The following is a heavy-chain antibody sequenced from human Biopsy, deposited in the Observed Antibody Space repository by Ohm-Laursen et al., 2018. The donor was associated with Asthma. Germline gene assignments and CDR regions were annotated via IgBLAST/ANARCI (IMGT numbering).Heavy chain of an antibody. D-gene: IGHD3-22*01. V-gene: IGHV3-23*01. CDR1: GFAFNNSS. J-gene: IGHJ5*02. CDR3: AKITTDRQKANNWFDP. Sequence: SLRLSCTACGFAFNNSSMTWVRQAPGKGLEWVSSISASGVRTFYADSVKGRFTVSRDSSRNTLYLQLSTLRVEDTAVYFCAKITTDRQKANNWFDPWGQGTLVTVSS. CDR2: ISASGVRT.